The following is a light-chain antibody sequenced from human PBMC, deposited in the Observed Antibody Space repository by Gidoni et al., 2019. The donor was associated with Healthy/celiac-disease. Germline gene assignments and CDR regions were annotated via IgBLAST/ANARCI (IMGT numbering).Light chain of an antibody. Sequence: VMTQSPATLSVSPGERATLSCRASQSVSSNLAWYQQKPGQAPRLLIYGASTRATGIPARFSGSGSGTEFTLTISSLQSEDFAVYYCQQYNNWPPTFGQGTKVEIK. CDR3: QQYNNWPPT. CDR1: QSVSSN. J-gene: IGKJ1*01. V-gene: IGKV3-15*01. CDR2: GAS.